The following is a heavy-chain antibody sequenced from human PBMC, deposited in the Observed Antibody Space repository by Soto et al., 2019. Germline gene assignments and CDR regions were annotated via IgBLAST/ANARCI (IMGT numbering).Heavy chain of an antibody. CDR1: GFTFSSYG. V-gene: IGHV3-30*03. Sequence: GSLGLSCAASGFTFSSYGMHWVRQAPGKGLEWVAVISYDGSNKYYADSVKGRFTISRDNSKNTLYLQMNSLRAEDTAVYYCAIGVYDSSGYLFDYWGQGTLVTVSS. CDR3: AIGVYDSSGYLFDY. J-gene: IGHJ4*02. CDR2: ISYDGSNK. D-gene: IGHD3-22*01.